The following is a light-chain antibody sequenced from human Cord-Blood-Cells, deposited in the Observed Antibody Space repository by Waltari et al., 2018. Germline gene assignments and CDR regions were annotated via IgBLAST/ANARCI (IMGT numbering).Light chain of an antibody. J-gene: IGLJ1*01. CDR2: EVS. CDR3: SSYTSSSTLYV. Sequence: QSALTQPASVSGSPGQSIPIPCTGTSSYVGGYNYVSWYQQHPGKAPKLMIYEVSNRPSGVSNRFSGSKSGNTASLTISGLQAEDEADYYCSSYTSSSTLYVFGTGTKVTVL. V-gene: IGLV2-14*01. CDR1: SSYVGGYNY.